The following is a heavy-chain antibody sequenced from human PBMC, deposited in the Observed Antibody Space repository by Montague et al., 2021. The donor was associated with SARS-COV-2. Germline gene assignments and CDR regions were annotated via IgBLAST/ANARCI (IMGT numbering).Heavy chain of an antibody. J-gene: IGHJ6*02. CDR1: GVVIRSSRSD. D-gene: IGHD6-13*01. CDR3: ARVGRQQLVRLSGMDV. V-gene: IGHV4-39*07. Sequence: SETLSLTCTVSGVVIRSSRSDWRWTELQPEQELECRGSIYYRESTYYNPSLKSRVTISVDTSKNQFSLKLSSVTAADTAVYYCARVGRQQLVRLSGMDVWAKGPRSPSP. CDR2: IYYREST.